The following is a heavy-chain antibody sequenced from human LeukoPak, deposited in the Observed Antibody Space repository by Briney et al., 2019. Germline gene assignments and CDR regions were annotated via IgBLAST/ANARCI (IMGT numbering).Heavy chain of an antibody. CDR1: GFTFDDYA. J-gene: IGHJ4*02. D-gene: IGHD5-12*01. V-gene: IGHV3-43*02. CDR2: ISGDGGDT. Sequence: PGGSLRLSCAASGFTFDDYAMHWVRQAPGKGLEWVCLISGDGGDTFYADSVKGRFTITRDNSKKSLYLQMNSLRTEDTAFYYCAKARGYSDXWGQGXXVTV. CDR3: AKARGYSDX.